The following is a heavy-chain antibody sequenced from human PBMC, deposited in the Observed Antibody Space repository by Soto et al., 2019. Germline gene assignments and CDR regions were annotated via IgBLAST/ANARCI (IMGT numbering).Heavy chain of an antibody. CDR2: ISAYNGNT. CDR1: GYTFTSYG. CDR3: ARAYYGSGSYYYYYGMDV. V-gene: IGHV1-18*01. J-gene: IGHJ6*02. Sequence: ASVKVSCKASGYTFTSYGISWVRQAPGQGLEWMGWISAYNGNTNYAQKLQGRVTMTTDTSTSAAYMELRSLRSDDTAVYYCARAYYGSGSYYYYYGMDVWGQGTTVTVS. D-gene: IGHD3-10*01.